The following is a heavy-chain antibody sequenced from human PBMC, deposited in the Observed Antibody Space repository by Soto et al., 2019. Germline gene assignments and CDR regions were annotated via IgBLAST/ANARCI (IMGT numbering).Heavy chain of an antibody. CDR1: GDSVSSNSAA. D-gene: IGHD6-19*01. J-gene: IGHJ6*03. Sequence: PSQTLSLTCAISGDSVSSNSAAWNWIRQSPSRGLEWLGRTYYRSRWYNDYAVSVKSRITVNPDTSKNQFSLHLNSVTPEDTAVYYCAEPPPPQWYYRDVGDKGTTVTVS. CDR2: TYYRSRWYN. V-gene: IGHV6-1*01. CDR3: AEPPPPQWYYRDV.